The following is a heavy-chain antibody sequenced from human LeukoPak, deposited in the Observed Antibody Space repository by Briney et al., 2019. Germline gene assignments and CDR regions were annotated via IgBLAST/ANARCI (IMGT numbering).Heavy chain of an antibody. CDR1: GGSFSGYY. D-gene: IGHD4-17*01. Sequence: SETLSLTCAVYGGSFSGYYWSWIRQPPGKGLEWIGEINHSGSTNYNPSLKSRVTISVDTSKNQFSLKLSSVTAADTAVYYCARVGVTTEGLYFDYWGQGTLVTVSS. J-gene: IGHJ4*02. V-gene: IGHV4-34*01. CDR2: INHSGST. CDR3: ARVGVTTEGLYFDY.